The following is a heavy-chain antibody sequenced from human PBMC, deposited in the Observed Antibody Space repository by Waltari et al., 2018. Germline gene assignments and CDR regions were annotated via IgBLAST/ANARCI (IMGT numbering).Heavy chain of an antibody. CDR2: IIPILGIA. V-gene: IGHV1-69*04. Sequence: QVQLVQSGAEVKKPGSSVKVSCKASGGTFSSYAISWVRQAPGQGLEWMGGIIPILGIANYAQKFQGRVTITADESTSTAYMELSSLRSEDTAVYYCARGCGGDSCDAFDIWGQGTMVTVSS. CDR1: GGTFSSYA. CDR3: ARGCGGDSCDAFDI. J-gene: IGHJ3*02. D-gene: IGHD2-21*01.